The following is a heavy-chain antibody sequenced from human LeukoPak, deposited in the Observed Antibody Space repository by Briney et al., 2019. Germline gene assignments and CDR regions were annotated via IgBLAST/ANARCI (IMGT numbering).Heavy chain of an antibody. CDR2: IYYSGST. V-gene: IGHV4-39*07. Sequence: SETLSLTCTVSGGSISSSSYYWGWIRQPPGKGLEWIGSIYYSGSTYYNPSLKSRVTISVDKSKNQFSLKLSSVTAADTAVYYCARADSSGWPYYYYYMDVWGKGTTVTVSS. D-gene: IGHD6-19*01. CDR3: ARADSSGWPYYYYYMDV. CDR1: GGSISSSSYY. J-gene: IGHJ6*03.